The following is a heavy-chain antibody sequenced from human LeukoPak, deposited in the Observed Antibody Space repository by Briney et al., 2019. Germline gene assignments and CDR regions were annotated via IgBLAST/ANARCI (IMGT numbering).Heavy chain of an antibody. D-gene: IGHD3-10*01. CDR3: ARDGRQRTTMGSGALDI. CDR2: VYTSGST. J-gene: IGHJ3*02. CDR1: GGSISGYY. Sequence: PSETLSLTCTVSGGSISGYYWSWIRQPAGKGLEWLGRVYTSGSTNYNPSLKSRVTISMDTSKNKFSLKLSSVTGTDTAVYYCARDGRQRTTMGSGALDIWGQGTMVTVSS. V-gene: IGHV4-4*07.